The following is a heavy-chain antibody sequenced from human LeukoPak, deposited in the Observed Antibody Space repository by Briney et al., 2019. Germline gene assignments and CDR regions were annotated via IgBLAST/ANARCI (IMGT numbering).Heavy chain of an antibody. CDR3: AREPDILTGDNWFDP. J-gene: IGHJ5*02. V-gene: IGHV4-39*07. CDR2: IYYSGST. Sequence: SETLSLTCTVSGGSISSSSYYWGWIRQPPGKGLEWIGSIYYSGSTYYNPSLKSRVTISVDTSKKQFSLKLSSVTAADTAVYYCAREPDILTGDNWFDPWGQGTLVTVSS. CDR1: GGSISSSSYY. D-gene: IGHD3-9*01.